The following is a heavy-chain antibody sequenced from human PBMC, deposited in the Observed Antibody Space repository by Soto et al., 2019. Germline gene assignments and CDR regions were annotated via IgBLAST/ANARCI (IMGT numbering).Heavy chain of an antibody. D-gene: IGHD6-6*01. Sequence: QVQLVQSGAEVRKPGASVKVSCKAAGYTFTSYGITWVRQARGQGLEWMGWISGYNGNTDYAQKVQGRVTMTTDTSTSTAYMEVRGLRPDDTAVYYCARGGTYISCRRYFDSWCQGTLVTVSS. CDR1: GYTFTSYG. CDR2: ISGYNGNT. J-gene: IGHJ4*02. V-gene: IGHV1-18*04. CDR3: ARGGTYISCRRYFDS.